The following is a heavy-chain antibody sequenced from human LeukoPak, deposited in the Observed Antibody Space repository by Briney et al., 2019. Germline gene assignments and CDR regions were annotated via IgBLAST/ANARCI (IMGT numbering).Heavy chain of an antibody. CDR2: FDPEGGET. CDR1: GSTFTSYY. Sequence: ASVKVSCKASGSTFTSYYMHWVRQAPGKGLEWMGGFDPEGGETIYAQKFQGRVTMTEDTSTDTAYMELSSLRSEDTAVYYCATVLDLRRAFDIWGQGTMVTVSS. CDR3: ATVLDLRRAFDI. J-gene: IGHJ3*02. V-gene: IGHV1-24*01.